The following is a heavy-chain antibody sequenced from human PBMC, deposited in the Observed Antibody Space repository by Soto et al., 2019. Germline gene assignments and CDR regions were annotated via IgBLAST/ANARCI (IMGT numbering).Heavy chain of an antibody. CDR1: GYTFSTSW. J-gene: IGHJ6*02. D-gene: IGHD2-15*01. CDR3: ARQRRKILSRQGPYRMDV. V-gene: IGHV5-51*01. CDR2: IYPDDSDT. Sequence: GESLKISCEGSGYTFSTSWLAWVRQMPGKGLEWMGIIYPDDSDTRYSPSFQGQVTFSADKSIRTAYLQWRSLKASDTAMYYCARQRRKILSRQGPYRMDVWGQGTPVTVSS.